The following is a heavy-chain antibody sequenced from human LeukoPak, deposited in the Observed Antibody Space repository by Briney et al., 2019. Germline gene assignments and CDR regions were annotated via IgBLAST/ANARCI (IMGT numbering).Heavy chain of an antibody. CDR3: ARSDPRRAFDI. J-gene: IGHJ3*02. V-gene: IGHV4-61*02. Sequence: SETLSLTCTVSGGSISSGSYYWSWIRQPAGEGLEWIGRIYTSGNTNYNPSLKSRVTISVDTSKNQFSLKLSSVTAADTAVYYCARSDPRRAFDIWGQGTMVTVSS. CDR1: GGSISSGSYY. CDR2: IYTSGNT.